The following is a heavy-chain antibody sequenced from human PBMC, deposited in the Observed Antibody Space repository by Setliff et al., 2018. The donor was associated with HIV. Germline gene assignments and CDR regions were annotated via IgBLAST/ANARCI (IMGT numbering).Heavy chain of an antibody. CDR2: IWYDASKK. J-gene: IGHJ4*02. V-gene: IGHV3-33*06. D-gene: IGHD3-3*01. CDR3: VKDVLKFWSGSGALDF. Sequence: SLRLSCQASDLAFSSYAMSWVRQAPGKGLEWVALIWYDASKKEYSDSVKGRFNILRDDSKKTAYLQMNSLRDEDTAVYYCVKDVLKFWSGSGALDFWGPGTLVTVSS. CDR1: DLAFSSYA.